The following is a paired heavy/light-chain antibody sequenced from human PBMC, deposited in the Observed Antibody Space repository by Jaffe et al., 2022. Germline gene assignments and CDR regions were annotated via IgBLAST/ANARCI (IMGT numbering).Light chain of an antibody. J-gene: IGLJ2*01. CDR3: NSYLGGFNWL. V-gene: IGLV2-8*01. CDR1: SRDVGAYNH. Sequence: QSALTQPPSASGSPGQSVTISCTGTSRDVGAYNHVSWYQQHPGKAPTLIIFEINKRPSGVPDRFSGSKSGDTASLTVSGLQAEDEADYYCNSYLGGFNWLFGGGTKLTVL. CDR2: EIN.
Heavy chain of an antibody. D-gene: IGHD3-16*01. CDR1: GFNINAYS. Sequence: EVLLVESGGGLVQPGGSLRLSCAVSGFNINAYSMNWVRQAPGKGLEWISHVRDSGINKFYADSVKGRFAISTDDASNSLYLQMNTLRAEDTAVYYCVRDKTWGFDYWGQGALVTVSS. J-gene: IGHJ4*02. V-gene: IGHV3-48*01. CDR2: VRDSGINK. CDR3: VRDKTWGFDY.